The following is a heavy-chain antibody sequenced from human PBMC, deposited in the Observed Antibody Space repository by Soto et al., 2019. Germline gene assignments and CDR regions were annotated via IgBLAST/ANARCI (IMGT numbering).Heavy chain of an antibody. Sequence: EVQLVESGGDLVQRGGSLRLSCAASGFDVSNTDMSWVSQAAGNGLVWVSVIYSGGYTNYADSVQGRFIVSRDSPKNTLNLQMDSLRDEDTAVYYCAREALIVIDAPEYYFDYCGQGTLVTVSS. D-gene: IGHD2-8*01. CDR3: AREALIVIDAPEYYFDY. J-gene: IGHJ4*02. CDR1: GFDVSNTD. V-gene: IGHV3-66*01. CDR2: IYSGGYT.